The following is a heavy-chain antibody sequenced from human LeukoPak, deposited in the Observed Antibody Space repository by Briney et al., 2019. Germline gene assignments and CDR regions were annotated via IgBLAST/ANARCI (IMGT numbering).Heavy chain of an antibody. Sequence: ASVKVSCKASGYTFTSYGISWVRQAPGQGLEWMGWISAYNGNTNYAQKLQGRVTMTTDTSTSTAYMELRSLRSDDTAVYYCARADVEPGGDALRYFDWLENAFDIWGQGTMVTVSS. CDR1: GYTFTSYG. CDR3: ARADVEPGGDALRYFDWLENAFDI. J-gene: IGHJ3*02. D-gene: IGHD3-9*01. V-gene: IGHV1-18*01. CDR2: ISAYNGNT.